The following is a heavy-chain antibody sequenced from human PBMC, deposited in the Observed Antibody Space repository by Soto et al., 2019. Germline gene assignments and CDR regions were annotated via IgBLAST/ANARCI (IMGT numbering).Heavy chain of an antibody. Sequence: GGSLRLSCAASGFSFGNAWMNWVRQAPGKGLEWVGRIKNKGDGGAVDYTAPVKGRFTISRDDSKNTLYLQMNSLKAEDTALYYCTTGASSFLATIDYWGQGTLVTVSS. D-gene: IGHD3-3*02. V-gene: IGHV3-15*07. CDR2: IKNKGDGGAV. CDR3: TTGASSFLATIDY. CDR1: GFSFGNAW. J-gene: IGHJ4*02.